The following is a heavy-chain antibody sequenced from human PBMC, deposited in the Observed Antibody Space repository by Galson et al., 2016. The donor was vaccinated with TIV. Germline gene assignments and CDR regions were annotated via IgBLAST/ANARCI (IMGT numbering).Heavy chain of an antibody. V-gene: IGHV3-74*01. Sequence: SLRLSCAASGFSFTDYWMHWVRQVPGKGLVWVSRINSDGVTSHYADSARGRSTISRDNAKNTLYLQMNSLRAEDTAVYYCARGNDPGATYSLDYWGQGTLVTVSS. CDR1: GFSFTDYW. CDR3: ARGNDPGATYSLDY. D-gene: IGHD1-1*01. J-gene: IGHJ4*02. CDR2: INSDGVTS.